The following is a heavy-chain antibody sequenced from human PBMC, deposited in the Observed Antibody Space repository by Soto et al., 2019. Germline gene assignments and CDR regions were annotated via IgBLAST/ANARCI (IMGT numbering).Heavy chain of an antibody. CDR1: GGSFSGYI. CDR2: INHSGSA. J-gene: IGHJ4*02. D-gene: IGHD3-10*01. V-gene: IGHV4-34*01. CDR3: ARGLSTGSPYSGGWYYFDS. Sequence: QVQIHQWGAGVLKPSETLSLTCAVNGGSFSGYIWTWIRQTPGKGLQWIGQINHSGSAVYNPSLKPRLTMSIXXTNQFSLEMSSVTAADTAVYYCARGLSTGSPYSGGWYYFDSWGQGATVTVSS.